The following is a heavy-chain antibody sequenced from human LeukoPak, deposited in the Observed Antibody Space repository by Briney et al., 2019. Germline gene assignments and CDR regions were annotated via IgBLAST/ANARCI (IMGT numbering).Heavy chain of an antibody. CDR2: INWNGGST. CDR3: ARDRGKWEPTGHFDY. J-gene: IGHJ4*02. V-gene: IGHV3-20*04. D-gene: IGHD1-26*01. CDR1: GFTFDDYG. Sequence: GGSLRLSCAASGFTFDDYGMSWVRQAPGKGLEWVSGINWNGGSTGYADSGKGRFTISRDSAKNSLYLQMNSLRAEDTALYYCARDRGKWEPTGHFDYWGQGTLVTVSS.